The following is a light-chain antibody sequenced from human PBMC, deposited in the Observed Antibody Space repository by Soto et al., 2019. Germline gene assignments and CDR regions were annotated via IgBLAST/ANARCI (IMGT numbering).Light chain of an antibody. V-gene: IGLV1-51*01. CDR2: DNN. CDR1: SSNIGNNY. CDR3: GTWDSSLSAGV. Sequence: QSVLTQPPSVSAAPGQKVTISCSGSSSNIGNNYVSWYQQLPGTAPKPLIYDNNKRPSGIPDRFSGSKSGTSATLGITGLQTGDAADYYCGTWDSSLSAGVFGGGTKLTGL. J-gene: IGLJ3*02.